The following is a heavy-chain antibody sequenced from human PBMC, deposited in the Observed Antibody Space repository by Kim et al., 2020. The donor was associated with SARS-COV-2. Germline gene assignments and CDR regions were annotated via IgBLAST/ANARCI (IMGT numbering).Heavy chain of an antibody. J-gene: IGHJ5*02. CDR1: GYTLTELS. CDR3: ATAPPIAAAGTNWFDP. Sequence: ASVKVSCKVSGYTLTELSMHWVRQAPGKGLEWMGGFDPVDGETIYAQKFQGRVTMTEDTSTDTAYMELSSLRSEDTAVYYCATAPPIAAAGTNWFDPWGQGTLVTVSS. V-gene: IGHV1-24*01. CDR2: FDPVDGET. D-gene: IGHD6-13*01.